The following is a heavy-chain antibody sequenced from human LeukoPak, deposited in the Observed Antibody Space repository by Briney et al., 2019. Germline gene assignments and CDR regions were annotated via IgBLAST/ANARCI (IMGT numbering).Heavy chain of an antibody. CDR1: GYTFTSYG. Sequence: RGASVKVSCKASGYTFTSYGISWVRQAPGQGLEWMGWISAYNGNTNYAQKLQGRVTMTTDTSMSTAYMELRSLRSDDTAVYYCARDVKALTDCSSTSCYLYWGQGTLVTVSS. CDR3: ARDVKALTDCSSTSCYLY. V-gene: IGHV1-18*01. J-gene: IGHJ4*02. CDR2: ISAYNGNT. D-gene: IGHD2-2*01.